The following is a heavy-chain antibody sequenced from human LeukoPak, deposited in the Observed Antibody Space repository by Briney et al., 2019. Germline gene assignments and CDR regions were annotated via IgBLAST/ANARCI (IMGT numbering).Heavy chain of an antibody. D-gene: IGHD3-22*01. V-gene: IGHV4-59*01. CDR1: SPSFSDYY. Sequence: SETLSLTCSLSSPSFSDYYCNWIRQPPGKGLEWIGYVYNRGITNYNPSLRSQVTISVDTSKNQFSLKLNYVTAADTAVYYCARVRLSSGYSNWGQGTLVTVSS. CDR2: VYNRGIT. CDR3: ARVRLSSGYSN. J-gene: IGHJ4*02.